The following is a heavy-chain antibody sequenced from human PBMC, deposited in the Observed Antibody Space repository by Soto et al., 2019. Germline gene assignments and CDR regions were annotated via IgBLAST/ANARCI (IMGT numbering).Heavy chain of an antibody. CDR3: ARGVTFGGFIVIFAFDI. CDR1: GGSISSGDYY. J-gene: IGHJ3*02. CDR2: IYYSGST. Sequence: QVQLQESGPGLVKPSQTLSLTCTVSGGSISSGDYYWSWIRQPPGKGLEWIGYIYYSGSTHYNPSLKSRVTISVYTSKSPFSLKLSSVTDADTAVYYWARGVTFGGFIVIFAFDIWGQGTMVTVSS. D-gene: IGHD3-16*02. V-gene: IGHV4-30-4*01.